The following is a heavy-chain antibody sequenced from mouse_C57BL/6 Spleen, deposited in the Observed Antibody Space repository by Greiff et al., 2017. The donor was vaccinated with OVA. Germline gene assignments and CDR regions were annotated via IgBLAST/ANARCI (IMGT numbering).Heavy chain of an antibody. J-gene: IGHJ4*01. V-gene: IGHV1-81*01. CDR1: GYTFTSYG. Sequence: QVQLQQSGAELARPGASVKLSCKASGYTFTSYGISWVKQRTGQGLEWIGEIYPRSGNTYYNEKFKGKATLTADKSSSTAYMELRSLTSEDSAVYVCARARGYDGDYAMDYWGQGTSVTVSS. D-gene: IGHD2-2*01. CDR2: IYPRSGNT. CDR3: ARARGYDGDYAMDY.